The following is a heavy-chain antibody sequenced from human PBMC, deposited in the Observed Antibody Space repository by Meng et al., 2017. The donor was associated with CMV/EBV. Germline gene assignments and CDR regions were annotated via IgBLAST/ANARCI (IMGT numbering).Heavy chain of an antibody. D-gene: IGHD2-2*01. Sequence: CKASGGTFSSYAISWVRPAPGRGLEWMGGIIPIFGTANYAQQFQGRVTITTDESTSTAYMELSSLRSEDTAVYYCAREGPPSDAFDIWGQGTMVTVSS. CDR3: AREGPPSDAFDI. CDR2: IIPIFGTA. CDR1: GGTFSSYA. V-gene: IGHV1-69*05. J-gene: IGHJ3*02.